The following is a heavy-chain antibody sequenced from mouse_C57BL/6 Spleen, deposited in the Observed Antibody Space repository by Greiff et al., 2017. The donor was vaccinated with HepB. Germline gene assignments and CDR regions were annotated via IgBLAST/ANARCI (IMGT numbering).Heavy chain of an antibody. CDR1: GYTFTDYE. J-gene: IGHJ3*01. Sequence: VQLQQSGAELVRPGASVTLSCKASGYTFTDYEMHWVKQTPVHGLEWIGAIDPETGGTAYNQKFKGKAILTADKSSSTAYMELRSLTSEDSAVYYCTIAYYYGSSLFAYWGQGTLVTVSA. D-gene: IGHD1-1*01. V-gene: IGHV1-15*01. CDR3: TIAYYYGSSLFAY. CDR2: IDPETGGT.